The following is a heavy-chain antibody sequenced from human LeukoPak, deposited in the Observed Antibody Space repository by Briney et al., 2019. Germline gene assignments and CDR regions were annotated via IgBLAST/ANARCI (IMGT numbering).Heavy chain of an antibody. D-gene: IGHD1-1*01. CDR3: ARLTGTTGFDY. J-gene: IGHJ4*02. CDR2: IKQDGSDK. Sequence: GGSLRLSCAASGFHFNSYWMSWVRQAPGKGLEWVANIKQDGSDKYYVDSVKGRLTISRDNAKNSLYLQLNSLRADDTAVYYCARLTGTTGFDYWGQGTLVTVSS. CDR1: GFHFNSYW. V-gene: IGHV3-7*01.